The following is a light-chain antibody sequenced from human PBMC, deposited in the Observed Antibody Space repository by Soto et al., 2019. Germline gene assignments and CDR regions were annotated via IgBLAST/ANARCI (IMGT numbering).Light chain of an antibody. CDR1: QSISSW. CDR2: DAS. V-gene: IGKV1-5*01. J-gene: IGKJ1*01. Sequence: DIEMTQSPSTLSASVGDRVTITCRASQSISSWLAWYQQKPGQAPKLLIYDASSLDSGVPSRFSGSGSGTEFTLTISSLQPDDFAPYYCQQYNSYSGTFGQGTKVDIK. CDR3: QQYNSYSGT.